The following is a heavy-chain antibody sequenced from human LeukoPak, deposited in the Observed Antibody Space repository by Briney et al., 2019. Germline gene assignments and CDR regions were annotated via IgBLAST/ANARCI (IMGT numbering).Heavy chain of an antibody. CDR2: ISSSGSYI. CDR1: GFSFSNYR. J-gene: IGHJ4*02. Sequence: PGGSLRLSCAASGFSFSNYRMNWVRQAPGKGLEWVSSISSSGSYIYYADSGKGRFTISRDNAKNSLYLQMNSLRVEDTAVYYCARVGTGLADDYWGQGTLVTVSS. V-gene: IGHV3-21*01. D-gene: IGHD3/OR15-3a*01. CDR3: ARVGTGLADDY.